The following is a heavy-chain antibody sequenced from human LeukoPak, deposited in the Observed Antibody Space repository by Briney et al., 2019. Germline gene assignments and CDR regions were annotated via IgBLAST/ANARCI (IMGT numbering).Heavy chain of an antibody. CDR2: IYYSGST. Sequence: KTSETLSLTCTVSGGSISSYYWSWIRQPPGKGLEWIGYIYYSGSTNYNPPLKSRATISVDTSKNQFSLKLSSVAAADTAVYYCASTTTVTLPYFDYWGQGTLVTVSS. CDR3: ASTTTVTLPYFDY. CDR1: GGSISSYY. V-gene: IGHV4-59*08. J-gene: IGHJ4*02. D-gene: IGHD4-17*01.